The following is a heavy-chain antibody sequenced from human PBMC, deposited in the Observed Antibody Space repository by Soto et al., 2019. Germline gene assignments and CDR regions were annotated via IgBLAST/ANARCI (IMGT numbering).Heavy chain of an antibody. CDR3: AREGYSSSWYGWFDP. V-gene: IGHV3-11*06. J-gene: IGHJ5*02. D-gene: IGHD6-13*01. CDR2: ISSSSSDT. Sequence: QVQLVESGGGLVKPGGSLRLSCAASGFTFSDYYMSWIRQAPGKGLEWVSYISSSSSDTNYADSVKGRFTISRDNAKNPLHLQMTSLRAEDTAVYYCAREGYSSSWYGWFDPWGQGTLVTVSS. CDR1: GFTFSDYY.